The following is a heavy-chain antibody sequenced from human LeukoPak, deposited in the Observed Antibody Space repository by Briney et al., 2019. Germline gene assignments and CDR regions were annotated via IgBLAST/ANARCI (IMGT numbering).Heavy chain of an antibody. V-gene: IGHV3-48*03. CDR1: GFSFSTFE. CDR2: ISDRGSTM. J-gene: IGHJ4*02. Sequence: GGSLRLSCVASGFSFSTFEMNWVRQAPGKGLEWISYISDRGSTMYYADSVKGRFTISRDNARNSLYLQMSSLRAEDTAVYYCVTRVVRGQGTLVTVSS. CDR3: VTRVV.